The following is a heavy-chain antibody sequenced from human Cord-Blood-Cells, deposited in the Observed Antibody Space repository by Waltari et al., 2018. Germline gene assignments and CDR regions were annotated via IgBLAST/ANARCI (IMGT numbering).Heavy chain of an antibody. Sequence: QLQLVRSGAEVKKPGASVKVTCKVSGYTLTEYSMHRVRPAPGKGLEWMGGFDPEDGETIYAQKFQGRVTMTEETSTDTAYMELSSLRSEDTAVYYCATDYWYSSSWYYFDYWGQGTLVTVSS. V-gene: IGHV1-24*01. CDR2: FDPEDGET. J-gene: IGHJ4*02. CDR3: ATDYWYSSSWYYFDY. D-gene: IGHD6-13*01. CDR1: GYTLTEYS.